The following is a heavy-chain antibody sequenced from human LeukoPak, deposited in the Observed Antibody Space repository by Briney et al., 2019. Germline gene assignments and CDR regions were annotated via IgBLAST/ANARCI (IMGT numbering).Heavy chain of an antibody. CDR1: GFTFSSYA. V-gene: IGHV3-23*01. CDR2: ISGSGGST. CDR3: SKDRGYSYGPFDY. J-gene: IGHJ4*02. D-gene: IGHD5-18*01. Sequence: GGSLRLSCAASGFTFSSYAMSWVRQAPGKGLEWVSAISGSGGSTYYADSVKGRFTISRDNSKNTLYLQMNSLRAEDTAVYYCSKDRGYSYGPFDYWGQGTLVTVSS.